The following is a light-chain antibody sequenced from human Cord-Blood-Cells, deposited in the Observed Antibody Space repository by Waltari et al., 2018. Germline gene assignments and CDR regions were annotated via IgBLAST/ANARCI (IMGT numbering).Light chain of an antibody. CDR3: QQYGSSPYT. J-gene: IGKJ2*01. V-gene: IGKV3-20*01. CDR1: QSVSSSY. CDR2: GAS. Sequence: EIVLTQSPCTLPLSPGERATLSCRASQSVSSSYLAWYQQKPGQAPRLLIYGASSRATGIPDRFSGSGSGTDFTLTISRLEPEDFAVYYCQQYGSSPYTFGQGTKLEIK.